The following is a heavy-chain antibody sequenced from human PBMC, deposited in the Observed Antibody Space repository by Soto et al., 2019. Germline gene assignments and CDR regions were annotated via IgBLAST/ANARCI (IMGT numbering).Heavy chain of an antibody. CDR3: AKGLGEMVPWGAFDI. CDR1: GFTFGDYA. Sequence: GGSLRLSCAASGFTFGDYAMHWVRQAPGKGLEWVSGISWNSGSIGYADSAKGRFTISRDNAKNSLYLQMNSLRAEDTALYYCAKGLGEMVPWGAFDIWGQGTMVTVSS. V-gene: IGHV3-9*01. D-gene: IGHD1-26*01. CDR2: ISWNSGSI. J-gene: IGHJ3*02.